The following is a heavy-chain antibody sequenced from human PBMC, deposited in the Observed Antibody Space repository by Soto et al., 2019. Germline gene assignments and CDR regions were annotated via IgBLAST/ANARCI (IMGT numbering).Heavy chain of an antibody. D-gene: IGHD3-10*01. V-gene: IGHV3-53*01. Sequence: EVQLVESGGGLIQPGGSLRLSCAASGFNFIRKYMIWVRQAPGKGLEWVSILYSGGTTYYAESVKGRFTISRDTSENTLSLQMNRLRAEDTAVYYCARVLYDSGSFYCDVGGQGNLVTVSA. CDR1: GFNFIRKY. CDR2: LYSGGTT. J-gene: IGHJ4*02. CDR3: ARVLYDSGSFYCDV.